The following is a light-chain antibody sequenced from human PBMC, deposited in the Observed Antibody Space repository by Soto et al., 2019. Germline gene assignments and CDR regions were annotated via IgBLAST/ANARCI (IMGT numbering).Light chain of an antibody. Sequence: EIVLTQSPATLSLSPGERATLSCRASQSVTTFLAWYQQKPDRAPRLLIYDASTRATGIPARFSGSGSGTDFTLTISSLEPEDCAVYYCQQRSNWLPVITFGGGTKVEIK. CDR1: QSVTTF. J-gene: IGKJ4*01. CDR3: QQRSNWLPVIT. V-gene: IGKV3-11*01. CDR2: DAS.